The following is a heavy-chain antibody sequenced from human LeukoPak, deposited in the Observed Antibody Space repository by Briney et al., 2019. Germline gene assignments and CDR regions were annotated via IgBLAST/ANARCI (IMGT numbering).Heavy chain of an antibody. CDR2: IIHSGRT. J-gene: IGHJ4*02. V-gene: IGHV4-34*01. D-gene: IGHD2-8*01. CDR1: GGSFNDYY. CDR3: ARGVLVKVYAAFGQ. Sequence: SETLSLTCTVYGGSFNDYYWTWIRQSPGKGLGWIGEIIHSGRTNYSPSLRSRVTISVDTSKNQFSLKLTSVTAADTAVYFCARGVLVKVYAAFGQWGQGTLVTVSS.